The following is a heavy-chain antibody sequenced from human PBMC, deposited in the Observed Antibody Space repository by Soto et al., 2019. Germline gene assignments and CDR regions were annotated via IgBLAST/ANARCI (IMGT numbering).Heavy chain of an antibody. V-gene: IGHV5-51*01. J-gene: IGHJ4*02. Sequence: GESLKISCRASGYSFTTHWIGWVRQMPGKGLEWMGIIFPGDSDTRYSPSFQGQVTISADKSKTTGYLQWDTLQASDTAMYYCARQPSYCSAGSCSTGFDYWGQGTLVTVSS. D-gene: IGHD2-15*01. CDR1: GYSFTTHW. CDR2: IFPGDSDT. CDR3: ARQPSYCSAGSCSTGFDY.